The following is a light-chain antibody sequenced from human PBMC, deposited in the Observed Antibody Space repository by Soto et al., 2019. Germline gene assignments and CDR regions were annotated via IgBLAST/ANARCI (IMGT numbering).Light chain of an antibody. Sequence: DIVLTQTPLTASVTPGQPASFSCGSSESLLHSDGNTYLSWLHQRPGQPPRLLIYQISKQFSGVPDRFSGSGAGTNFTLKISRVEVEDVGTLFCMQSSHLRTFGQGTKVEI. CDR1: ESLLHSDGNTY. J-gene: IGKJ1*01. V-gene: IGKV2-24*01. CDR3: MQSSHLRT. CDR2: QIS.